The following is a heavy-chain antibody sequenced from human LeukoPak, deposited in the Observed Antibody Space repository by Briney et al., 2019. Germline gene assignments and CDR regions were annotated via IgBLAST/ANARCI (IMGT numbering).Heavy chain of an antibody. CDR1: GGSISSYY. J-gene: IGHJ4*02. CDR3: ARGQNYDFWSGYSFDY. D-gene: IGHD3-3*01. V-gene: IGHV4-59*08. CDR2: FYYSGST. Sequence: SETLSLTCTVSGGSISSYYWSWIRQPPGKGLEWIGCFYYSGSTNYNPSLKSRVTISVDTSKNQFSLNLSSVTAADTAVYYCARGQNYDFWSGYSFDYWGQGTLVTVSS.